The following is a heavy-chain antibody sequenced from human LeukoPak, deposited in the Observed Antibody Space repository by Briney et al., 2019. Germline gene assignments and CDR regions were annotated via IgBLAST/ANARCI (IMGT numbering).Heavy chain of an antibody. CDR3: AKDSTPYSGNTFYFDY. CDR1: GFTFSSYA. V-gene: IGHV3-23*01. J-gene: IGHJ4*02. Sequence: PGGSLRLSCAASGFTFSSYAMSWVRQAPGKGLEWVSAISGSGGSTYYADSVKGRFTISRDNSNNTLYLQMNSLRAEDTAVYYCAKDSTPYSGNTFYFDYWGQGTLVTVSS. D-gene: IGHD1-7*01. CDR2: ISGSGGST.